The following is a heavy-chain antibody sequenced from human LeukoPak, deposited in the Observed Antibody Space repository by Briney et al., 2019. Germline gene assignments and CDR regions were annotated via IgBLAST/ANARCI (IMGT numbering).Heavy chain of an antibody. V-gene: IGHV4-38-2*01. Sequence: SETPSLTCAVSGYSLGKNYYWGWIRQPPGKGLEWIGRIYGTGSTSYNPSLMNRVTMSVDTSKNHFSLKLTSVTAADTAVYYCARYESRGSASTRFDYWGQGILVTISS. CDR1: GYSLGKNYY. CDR2: IYGTGST. CDR3: ARYESRGSASTRFDY. J-gene: IGHJ4*02. D-gene: IGHD1-26*01.